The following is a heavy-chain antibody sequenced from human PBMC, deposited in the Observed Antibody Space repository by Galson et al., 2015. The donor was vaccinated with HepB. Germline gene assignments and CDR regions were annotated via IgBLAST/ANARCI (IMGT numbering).Heavy chain of an antibody. J-gene: IGHJ6*02. V-gene: IGHV5-51*01. Sequence: QSGAEVKKPGESLKISCKGSGYSFTSYWIGWVRQMPGKGLEWMGIIYPGDSDTRYSPSFQGQVTISADKSISTAYLQWSSLKASDTAMYYCARLRYSSSRYYYYGMDVWGQGTTVTVSS. CDR3: ARLRYSSSRYYYYGMDV. CDR2: IYPGDSDT. CDR1: GYSFTSYW. D-gene: IGHD6-6*01.